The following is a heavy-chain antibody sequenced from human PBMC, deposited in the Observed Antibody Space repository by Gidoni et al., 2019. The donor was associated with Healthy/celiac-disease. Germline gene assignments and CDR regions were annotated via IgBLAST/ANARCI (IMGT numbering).Heavy chain of an antibody. CDR1: GYRFTSSW. V-gene: IGHV5-10-1*01. CDR3: ARHRVGQYQLLPHGRDV. D-gene: IGHD2-2*01. J-gene: IGHJ6*02. Sequence: EVQLVQSGAEVKKPGESLRISCKGSGYRFTSSWISWVRQMPGKGLEWMGRIDPSDSYTNYSPSFQGHVTISADKSISTAHLQGSSLKASDTAMYYCARHRVGQYQLLPHGRDVWGQGTTVTVSS. CDR2: IDPSDSYT.